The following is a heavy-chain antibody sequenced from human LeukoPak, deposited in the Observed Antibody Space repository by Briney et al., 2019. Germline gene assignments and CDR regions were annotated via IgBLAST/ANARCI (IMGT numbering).Heavy chain of an antibody. CDR3: AREPPEYSTPSAPFDI. CDR2: INPNSGGT. Sequence: ASVKVSCKASGYTFTSYYMHWVRQAPGQGLEWMGWINPNSGGTNYAQKFQGRVTMTRDTSISTAYMELSRLRSDDTAVYYCAREPPEYSTPSAPFDIWAQGQMVPVSP. J-gene: IGHJ3*02. D-gene: IGHD6-6*01. CDR1: GYTFTSYY. V-gene: IGHV1-2*02.